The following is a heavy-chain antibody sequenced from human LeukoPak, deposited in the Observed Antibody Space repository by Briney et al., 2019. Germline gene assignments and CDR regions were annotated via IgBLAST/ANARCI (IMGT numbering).Heavy chain of an antibody. Sequence: PGGSLGLSCAASGFTFSSYAMSWVSQAPGKGLEWVSAISGSGGSTYYADSVKGRVTISRDNSKNTVYLQMNSLRAEDTAVYYCAKDSPLDYDSSGYYVFDYWGQGTLVTVSS. V-gene: IGHV3-23*01. J-gene: IGHJ4*02. CDR3: AKDSPLDYDSSGYYVFDY. CDR1: GFTFSSYA. CDR2: ISGSGGST. D-gene: IGHD3-22*01.